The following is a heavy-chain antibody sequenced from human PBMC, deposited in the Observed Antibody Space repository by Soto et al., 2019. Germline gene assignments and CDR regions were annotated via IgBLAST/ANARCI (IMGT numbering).Heavy chain of an antibody. J-gene: IGHJ4*02. CDR2: ISGSGGST. V-gene: IGHV3-23*01. Sequence: GGSLRLSCAASGFTFSSYAMSWVRQAPGKGLEWVSAISGSGGSTYYADSVKGRFTISRDNSKNTLYLQMNSLRAEDTAVYYYAKDGDEHPTYYDFWSGYSDYWGQGTLVTVSS. CDR3: AKDGDEHPTYYDFWSGYSDY. CDR1: GFTFSSYA. D-gene: IGHD3-3*01.